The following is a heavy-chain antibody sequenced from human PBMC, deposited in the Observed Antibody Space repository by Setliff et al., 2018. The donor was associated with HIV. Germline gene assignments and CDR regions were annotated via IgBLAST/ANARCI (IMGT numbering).Heavy chain of an antibody. V-gene: IGHV4-4*07. CDR2: VHSTGTT. D-gene: IGHD6-19*01. J-gene: IGHJ4*02. CDR1: GDSISGYY. CDR3: ARETIRSGHPSEAGFDF. Sequence: PSETLSLTCTSSGDSISGYYWSWIRQPAGEGPEYIGRVHSTGTTIYNPSLKSRVTMSVDTSKNQFSLNLNSVTAADTAVYYCARETIRSGHPSEAGFDFWGQGALVTVSS.